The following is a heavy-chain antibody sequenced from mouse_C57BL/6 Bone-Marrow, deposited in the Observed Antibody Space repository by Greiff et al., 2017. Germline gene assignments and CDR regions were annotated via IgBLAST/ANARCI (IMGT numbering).Heavy chain of an antibody. CDR2: ISNGGGST. D-gene: IGHD2-3*01. V-gene: IGHV5-12*01. J-gene: IGHJ4*01. CDR1: GFTFSDYY. CDR3: ARRGWGYAMDY. Sequence: EVKLVESGGGLVQPGGSLKLSCAASGFTFSDYYMYWVRQTPEKRLEWVAYISNGGGSTYYPDTVKGRFTISRDNAKNTLYLQMSRLKSEDTARYYCARRGWGYAMDYWGQGTSVTVSS.